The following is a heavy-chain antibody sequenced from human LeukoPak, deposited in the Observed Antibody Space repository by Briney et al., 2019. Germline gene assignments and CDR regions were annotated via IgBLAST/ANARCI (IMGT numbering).Heavy chain of an antibody. Sequence: PGRSLRLSCAASGFTFSSYGMHWVRQAPGKGLEWVAVISYDGSNKYYADSVKGRFTISRDNSKNTLYLQMNSLRAEDTAVYYCARGGYYDSSGSDYWGQGTLVTVSS. J-gene: IGHJ4*02. D-gene: IGHD3-22*01. CDR2: ISYDGSNK. CDR3: ARGGYYDSSGSDY. V-gene: IGHV3-30*03. CDR1: GFTFSSYG.